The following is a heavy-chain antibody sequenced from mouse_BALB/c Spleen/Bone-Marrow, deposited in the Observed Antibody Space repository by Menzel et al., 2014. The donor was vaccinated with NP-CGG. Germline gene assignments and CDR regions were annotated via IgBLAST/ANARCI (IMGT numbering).Heavy chain of an antibody. J-gene: IGHJ4*01. Sequence: EVQLQQSGGGLVQPGGSRKLSCAASGFTFSSLGMHWVRQAPEKGLEWVAYISSGSSTIYYADTVKGRFTISRDNPKNTLFLQMTSLRSEDTAMYYCARSPYDYAAMDYWGQGTSVTVSS. CDR3: ARSPYDYAAMDY. V-gene: IGHV5-17*02. D-gene: IGHD2-4*01. CDR2: ISSGSSTI. CDR1: GFTFSSLG.